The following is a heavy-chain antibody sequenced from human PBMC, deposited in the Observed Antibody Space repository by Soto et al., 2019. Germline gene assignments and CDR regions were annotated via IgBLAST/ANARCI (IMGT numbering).Heavy chain of an antibody. D-gene: IGHD2-21*02. V-gene: IGHV1-69*13. J-gene: IGHJ3*02. CDR3: AQELGAYCGCDCYSTRDFDI. Sequence: SVKVSCKASGGTFSSYAISWVRQGPGQGLEWMGGIIPIFGTANYAQKFQGRVTITADESTSTAYMELSSLRSEDTAVYYCAQELGAYCGCDCYSTRDFDICGQGIMATVSS. CDR2: IIPIFGTA. CDR1: GGTFSSYA.